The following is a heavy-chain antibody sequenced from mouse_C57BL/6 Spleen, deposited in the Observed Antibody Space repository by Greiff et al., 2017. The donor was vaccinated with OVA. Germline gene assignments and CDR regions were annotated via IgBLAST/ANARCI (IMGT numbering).Heavy chain of an antibody. CDR3: AKRRRDDLDY. Sequence: QVQLQQPGAELVRPGSSVKLSCKASGYTFTSYWMDWVKQRPGQGLEWIGNIHPSDSETHYNHKFKNKATLNVDKSSRTAYMQISSLTAEESTDYYCAKRRRDDLDYWGQGTTLTVSS. CDR2: IHPSDSET. J-gene: IGHJ2*01. D-gene: IGHD1-2*01. V-gene: IGHV1-61*01. CDR1: GYTFTSYW.